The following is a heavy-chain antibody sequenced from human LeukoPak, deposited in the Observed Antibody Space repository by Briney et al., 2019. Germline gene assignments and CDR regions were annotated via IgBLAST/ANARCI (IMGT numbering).Heavy chain of an antibody. D-gene: IGHD3-10*01. J-gene: IGHJ5*02. Sequence: GGSLRLSCAASGFTFSSYAMSWVRQAPGKGLEWVSAISGSGGSTYYADSVKGRFAISRDNSKNTLYLQMNSLRAEDTAVYYCARTYYYGSGRPPMFDPWGQGTLVTVSS. CDR3: ARTYYYGSGRPPMFDP. V-gene: IGHV3-23*01. CDR1: GFTFSSYA. CDR2: ISGSGGST.